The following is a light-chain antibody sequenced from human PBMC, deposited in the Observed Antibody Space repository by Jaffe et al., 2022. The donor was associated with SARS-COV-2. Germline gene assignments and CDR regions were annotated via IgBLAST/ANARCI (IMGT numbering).Light chain of an antibody. CDR2: DAS. J-gene: IGKJ4*01. V-gene: IGKV3-11*01. Sequence: EIVLTQSPATLSLTPGERATLSCRASQSASYYVAWYQQKPGQTPRLLIYDASNRATGIPARFSGSGSGTDFTLTISSLEPEDFAVYYCQHRRTFGGGTKVEIK. CDR3: QHRRT. CDR1: QSASYY.